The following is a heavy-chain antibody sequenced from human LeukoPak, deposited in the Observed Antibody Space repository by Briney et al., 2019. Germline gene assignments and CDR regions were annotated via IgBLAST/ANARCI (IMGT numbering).Heavy chain of an antibody. J-gene: IGHJ6*03. CDR2: IRYDGSNK. CDR1: GFTFSSYG. D-gene: IGHD5-12*01. CDR3: GYSGYGSVQASYYMDV. Sequence: PGGSLRLSCAASGFTFSSYGMHWVRQAPGKGLEWVAFIRYDGSNKYYADSVKGRFTISRDNSKNTLYLQMNSLRAEDTAVYYCGYSGYGSVQASYYMDVWGKGTTVTISS. V-gene: IGHV3-30*02.